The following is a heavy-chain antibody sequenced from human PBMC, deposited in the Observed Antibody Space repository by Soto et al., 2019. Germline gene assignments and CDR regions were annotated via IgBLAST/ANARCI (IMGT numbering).Heavy chain of an antibody. CDR3: ARARDGYNFFLDS. D-gene: IGHD5-12*01. V-gene: IGHV1-24*01. Sequence: ASVKVSCKVSGYSLTELSIHWVRQAPGEGLEWMGGYDLEKGETIYAQKFQGRVTMTEDSPADTPYMQLRSLRSEDTAVYYCARARDGYNFFLDSWGQGTLVTVSS. J-gene: IGHJ4*02. CDR1: GYSLTELS. CDR2: YDLEKGET.